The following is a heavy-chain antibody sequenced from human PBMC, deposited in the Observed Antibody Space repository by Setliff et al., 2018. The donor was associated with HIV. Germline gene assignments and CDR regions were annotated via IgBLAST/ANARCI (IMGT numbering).Heavy chain of an antibody. CDR3: AREVAAAGPAP. Sequence: GGSLRLSCAASGFTFSNYAMSWVRQAPGKGLEWVSVIYRGGSGISYADSVKGRFTISRDNSKNTLYLQMNSLRAEDSAVYYCAREVAAAGPAPWGQGTLVTVSS. D-gene: IGHD6-13*01. V-gene: IGHV3-23*03. J-gene: IGHJ5*02. CDR1: GFTFSNYA. CDR2: IYRGGSGI.